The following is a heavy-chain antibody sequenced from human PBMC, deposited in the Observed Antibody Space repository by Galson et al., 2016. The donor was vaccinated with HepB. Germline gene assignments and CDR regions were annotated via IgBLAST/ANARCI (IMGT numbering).Heavy chain of an antibody. CDR1: GSTFITYY. CDR3: ARALGSNSDWYFDL. D-gene: IGHD4-23*01. CDR2: INAGGVST. J-gene: IGHJ2*01. V-gene: IGHV1-46*01. Sequence: SVKVSCKASGSTFITYYIHWVRQAPGQGLEWMGVINAGGVSTIYAQKFQGRVTLTRGTPASIVYMELMSLRSGDTAIYYCARALGSNSDWYFDLWGRGTLVSVSS.